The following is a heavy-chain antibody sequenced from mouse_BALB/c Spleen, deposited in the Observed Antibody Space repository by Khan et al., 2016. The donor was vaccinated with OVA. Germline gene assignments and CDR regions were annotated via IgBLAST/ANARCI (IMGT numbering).Heavy chain of an antibody. CDR2: INPSTGYT. CDR3: ANHGSSSAWLTY. CDR1: GYTFTSYW. V-gene: IGHV1-7*01. J-gene: IGHJ3*01. D-gene: IGHD1-1*01. Sequence: QVQLQQSGAELAKPGASVKMSCKASGYTFTSYWMHWVKQRPGQGLEWIGYINPSTGYTEYNQRFKDKATLTADKSSSTAYMQLSSLTSEDSVVYYCANHGSSSAWLTYWGQGTLVTVST.